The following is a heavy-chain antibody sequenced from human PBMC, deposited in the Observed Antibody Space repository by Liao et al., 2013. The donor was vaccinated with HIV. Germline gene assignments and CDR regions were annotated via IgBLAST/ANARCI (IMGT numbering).Heavy chain of an antibody. CDR1: GGSISSGSYY. V-gene: IGHV4-61*02. Sequence: QVQLQESGPGLVKPSQTLSLTCTVSGGSISSGSYYWNWIRQPAGKGLEWVGRIYTSGRIYSSGSTHYNPSLKSRVTISADTSKNQFSLKLNSVTAADTAVYYCAKNSGSFTIFDAFDIWGQGTMVTVSS. D-gene: IGHD1-26*01. CDR2: RIYTSGRIYSSGST. CDR3: AKNSGSFTIFDAFDI. J-gene: IGHJ3*02.